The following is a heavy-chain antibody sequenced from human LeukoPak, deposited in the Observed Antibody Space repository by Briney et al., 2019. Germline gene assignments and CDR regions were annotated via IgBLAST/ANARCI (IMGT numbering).Heavy chain of an antibody. CDR3: ARVSDDSGWNFDY. D-gene: IGHD6-19*01. Sequence: ASVKVSCKASRYTFTSFAVHWVRQAPGQRLEWMGWINAGTGNRKYSQKFQDRVTITRETSATTAYMELSSLTSEDTAVYYCARVSDDSGWNFDYWGQGTLVTVSS. CDR1: RYTFTSFA. J-gene: IGHJ4*02. CDR2: INAGTGNR. V-gene: IGHV1-3*01.